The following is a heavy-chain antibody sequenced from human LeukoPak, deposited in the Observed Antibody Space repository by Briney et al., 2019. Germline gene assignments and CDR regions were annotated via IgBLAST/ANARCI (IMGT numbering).Heavy chain of an antibody. CDR2: INHSGST. CDR3: AGRVYYYDSSGPGYWYFDL. V-gene: IGHV4-34*01. CDR1: GGSFSGYY. D-gene: IGHD3-22*01. Sequence: SETLSLTCAVYGGSFSGYYWSWIRQPPGKGLEWIGEINHSGSTNYNPSLKSRVTISVDTSKNQFSLKLSSVTAADTAVYYCAGRVYYYDSSGPGYWYFDLWGRGTLVTVSS. J-gene: IGHJ2*01.